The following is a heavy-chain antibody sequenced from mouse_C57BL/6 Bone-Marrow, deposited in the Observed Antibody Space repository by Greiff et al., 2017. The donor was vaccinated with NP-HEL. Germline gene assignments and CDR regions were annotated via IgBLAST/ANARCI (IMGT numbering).Heavy chain of an antibody. D-gene: IGHD2-1*01. CDR3: TPSTYGNDMDY. CDR2: IDPENGDT. CDR1: GFTITDDY. J-gene: IGHJ4*01. V-gene: IGHV14-4*01. Sequence: EVQLQQSGAELVRPGASVKLSCTASGFTITDDYMPWVRQSPEQGLEWVGWIDPENGDTDYASKFQGRATITADTASNTVYLQISSLTSEDTAVYYCTPSTYGNDMDYWGKGTSVTVSS.